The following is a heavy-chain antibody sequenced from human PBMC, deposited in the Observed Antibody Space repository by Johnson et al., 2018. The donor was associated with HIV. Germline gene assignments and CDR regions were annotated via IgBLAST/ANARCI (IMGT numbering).Heavy chain of an antibody. CDR2: IWYDGSNK. V-gene: IGHV3-33*06. D-gene: IGHD3-22*01. Sequence: QVQLVESGGGVVQPGGSLRLSCAASGFTFSNYGMHWVRQAPGKGLEWVSVIWYDGSNKYYTDSVKGRFTISIDNSKNTLFLQMNSLRAEDTAVYYCAKGDYYDSRAAFDIWGQGTMVTVSS. J-gene: IGHJ3*02. CDR3: AKGDYYDSRAAFDI. CDR1: GFTFSNYG.